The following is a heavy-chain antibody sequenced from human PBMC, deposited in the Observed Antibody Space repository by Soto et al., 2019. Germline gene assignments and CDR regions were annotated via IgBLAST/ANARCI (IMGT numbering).Heavy chain of an antibody. CDR2: IRSKANSYAT. V-gene: IGHV3-73*02. CDR1: GFAFSGSS. CDR3: SSREQTDY. Sequence: EVQVVESGGGLVQLGGSLKLSCAASGFAFSGSSIHWVRQASGKGLEWVGRIRSKANSYATAYAASVKGRFTISRDDSKNTAYLQMNSLKTEDTAVYYCSSREQTDYWGQGALVTVSS. J-gene: IGHJ4*02.